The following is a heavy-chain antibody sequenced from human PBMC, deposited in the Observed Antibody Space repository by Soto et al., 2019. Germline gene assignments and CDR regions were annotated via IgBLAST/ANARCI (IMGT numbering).Heavy chain of an antibody. D-gene: IGHD5-12*01. CDR2: ICGSGGST. J-gene: IGHJ4*02. Sequence: PGGSLRLSCAASGFTFSSYAMSWVRQAPGKGLEWVSAICGSGGSTYYADSVKGRFTISGDNSKNTLYLQMNSLRAEDTAVYYCAKDRVRAVATIRPDSWGQRTLVPVSS. CDR1: GFTFSSYA. CDR3: AKDRVRAVATIRPDS. V-gene: IGHV3-23*01.